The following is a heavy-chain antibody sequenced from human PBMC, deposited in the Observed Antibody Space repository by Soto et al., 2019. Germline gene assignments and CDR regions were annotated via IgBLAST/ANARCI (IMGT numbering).Heavy chain of an antibody. CDR3: ARVSAGYWYFDL. CDR2: IYYSGST. D-gene: IGHD6-19*01. Sequence: ETLSLTCTVSGGSISSYYWSWIRQPPGKGLEWIGYIYYSGSTNYNPFLKSRVTISVDTSKNQLSLKLSSVTVADTAVYYCARVSAGYWYFDLWGRGTLVTVSS. CDR1: GGSISSYY. J-gene: IGHJ2*01. V-gene: IGHV4-59*01.